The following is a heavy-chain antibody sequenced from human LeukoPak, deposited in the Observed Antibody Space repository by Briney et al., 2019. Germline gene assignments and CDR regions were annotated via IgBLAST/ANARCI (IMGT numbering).Heavy chain of an antibody. J-gene: IGHJ6*03. CDR2: ISGSGDRT. D-gene: IGHD3-16*01. CDR1: GFTFSSYS. V-gene: IGHV3-23*01. Sequence: GGSLRLSCAASGFTFSSYSMHWVRQAPGKGLEWVSAISGSGDRTFYADSVKGRLTISRDNSKNTLYLQLNTVRAEDTALYYCARGGTNDYYMDVWGNGTTVTVSS. CDR3: ARGGTNDYYMDV.